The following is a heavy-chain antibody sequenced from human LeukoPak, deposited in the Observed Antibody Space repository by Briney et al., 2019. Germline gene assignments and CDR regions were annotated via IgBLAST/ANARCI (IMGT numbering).Heavy chain of an antibody. CDR3: ARDSRYGEPSY. Sequence: PPQTLSLTCTVSGGSISSGGYYWSWIRQHPGKGLEWIGYIYYSGSTYYNPSLKSRVTISVDTSKNQFPLRLTSVTAADTAVYYCARDSRYGEPSYWGQGTLVTVSS. CDR1: GGSISSGGYY. J-gene: IGHJ4*02. CDR2: IYYSGST. V-gene: IGHV4-31*03. D-gene: IGHD4-17*01.